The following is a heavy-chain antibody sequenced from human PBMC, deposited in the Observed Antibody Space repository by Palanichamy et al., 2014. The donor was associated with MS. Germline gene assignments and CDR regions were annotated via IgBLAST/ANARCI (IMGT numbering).Heavy chain of an antibody. V-gene: IGHV2-26*01. CDR3: ARICAPDIVVVPAAGLYGMDV. J-gene: IGHJ6*02. D-gene: IGHD2-2*01. Sequence: VTLKESGPVLVKPTETLTLTCTVSGFSLSNARMGVSWIRQPPGKALEWLAHIFSNDEKSYSTSLKSRLTISKDTSKSQVVLTMTNMDPVDTATYYCARICAPDIVVVPAAGLYGMDVWGQGTTVTVSS. CDR1: GFSLSNARMG. CDR2: IFSNDEK.